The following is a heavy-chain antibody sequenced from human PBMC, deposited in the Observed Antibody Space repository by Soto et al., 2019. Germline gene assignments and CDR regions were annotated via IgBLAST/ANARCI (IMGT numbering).Heavy chain of an antibody. V-gene: IGHV3-20*04. Sequence: EVQLVVSGGGVVRPGGSLRLSCTASGFAFDDWGMHWVRQVPGKGLEWVSGINWTGDSASYGESVRGRFTISRDNANNSMYLQMNSRRSEDTAWYFFAIGQGRGIASLCDYWGQGILVTVSS. CDR2: INWTGDSA. CDR1: GFAFDDWG. CDR3: AIGQGRGIASLCDY. D-gene: IGHD6-13*01. J-gene: IGHJ4*02.